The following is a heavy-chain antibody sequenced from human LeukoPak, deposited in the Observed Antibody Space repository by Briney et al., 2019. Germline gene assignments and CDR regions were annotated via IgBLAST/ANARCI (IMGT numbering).Heavy chain of an antibody. V-gene: IGHV4-59*12. CDR3: ARYGMAAEGIWWFDP. CDR2: IYYSGST. CDR1: GGSISSYY. Sequence: KPSETLSLTCTVSGGSISSYYWSWIRQPPGKGLEWIGYIYYSGSTQYNPSLKSRVTISLDTPKKQFSLKLTSLTAADTAFYYCARYGMAAEGIWWFDPWGQGTLVTVSS. D-gene: IGHD6-13*01. J-gene: IGHJ5*02.